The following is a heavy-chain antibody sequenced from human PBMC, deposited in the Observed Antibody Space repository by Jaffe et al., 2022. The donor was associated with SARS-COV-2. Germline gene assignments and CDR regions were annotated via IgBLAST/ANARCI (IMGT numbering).Heavy chain of an antibody. CDR1: GFTFSSYR. Sequence: EVQLVESGGGLVQPGGSLRLSCAASGFTFSSYRMHWVRQAPGKGLEWISYISSSSNDRYYADSVRGRFTISRDNAKDSLFLQMNSLSDEDTAVYYCARSATNTPFDYWGHGALVTVSS. D-gene: IGHD1-26*01. CDR3: ARSATNTPFDY. V-gene: IGHV3-48*02. CDR2: ISSSSNDR. J-gene: IGHJ4*01.